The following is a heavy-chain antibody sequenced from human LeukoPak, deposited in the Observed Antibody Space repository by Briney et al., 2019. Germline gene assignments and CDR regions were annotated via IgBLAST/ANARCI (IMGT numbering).Heavy chain of an antibody. CDR3: AKGSVNGRVYYYYYGMDV. Sequence: PGGSLRLSCAASGFTFSSYAMSWVRQAPGKGLEWVSAISGSGDSMYYADSVKGRFTISRDNSKNTLYLQMNSLRAEDTAVYYCAKGSVNGRVYYYYYGMDVWGQGTTVTVSS. D-gene: IGHD5-24*01. V-gene: IGHV3-23*01. CDR2: ISGSGDSM. CDR1: GFTFSSYA. J-gene: IGHJ6*02.